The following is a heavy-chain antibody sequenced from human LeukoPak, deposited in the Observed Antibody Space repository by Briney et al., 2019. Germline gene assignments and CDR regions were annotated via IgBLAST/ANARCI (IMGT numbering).Heavy chain of an antibody. Sequence: PGGSLRLSCAASGFTFSSYWMSWVRQAPGKGLEWVANIRQDGSEKYYVGSVKGRFTISRDNAKNSLCLQMNSLRAEDTAVYYCARAYPPFDYWGQGTLVTVSS. D-gene: IGHD2-2*01. CDR1: GFTFSSYW. CDR3: ARAYPPFDY. J-gene: IGHJ4*02. CDR2: IRQDGSEK. V-gene: IGHV3-7*01.